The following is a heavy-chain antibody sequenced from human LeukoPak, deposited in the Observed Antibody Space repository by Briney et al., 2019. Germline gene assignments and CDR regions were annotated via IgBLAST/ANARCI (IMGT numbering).Heavy chain of an antibody. J-gene: IGHJ6*02. Sequence: ASVKVSCKVSGYTLTELSMHWVRQAPGKGLEWMGGFDPEDGETIYAQKFQGRVTMTEDTSTDTAYMELSSLRSEDTAVYYCATADIVVVPAARDYYYYGMDVWGQGTLVTVSS. CDR3: ATADIVVVPAARDYYYYGMDV. D-gene: IGHD2-2*01. CDR2: FDPEDGET. CDR1: GYTLTELS. V-gene: IGHV1-24*01.